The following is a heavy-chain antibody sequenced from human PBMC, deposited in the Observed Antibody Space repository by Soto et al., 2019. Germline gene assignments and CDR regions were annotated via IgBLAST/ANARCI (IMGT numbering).Heavy chain of an antibody. D-gene: IGHD3-3*01. Sequence: QVQLVQSGAEVKKPGASVKVSCKASGYTFTSYGISWVRHAPGQGLEWMGWISAYNGNTNYAQKRKGRVTMTTDASTSTAYMELRSLRSDDTAVYYCARERRITIFGVVIRDTEVWDVWGQGTTVTVSS. J-gene: IGHJ6*02. V-gene: IGHV1-18*01. CDR3: ARERRITIFGVVIRDTEVWDV. CDR1: GYTFTSYG. CDR2: ISAYNGNT.